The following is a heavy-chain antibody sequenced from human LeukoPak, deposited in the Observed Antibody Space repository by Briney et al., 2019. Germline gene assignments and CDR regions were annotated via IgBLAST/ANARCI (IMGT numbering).Heavy chain of an antibody. Sequence: SETLSLTCTVSGGSISSYYWSWIRQPPGKGLEWIGYIYYSGSTNYNPSLKSRVTISVDTSKNQFSLKLSSVTAADTAVYYSARRDSRWYWYFDYWGQGTLVTVSS. J-gene: IGHJ4*02. CDR1: GGSISSYY. CDR3: ARRDSRWYWYFDY. CDR2: IYYSGST. D-gene: IGHD6-13*01. V-gene: IGHV4-59*08.